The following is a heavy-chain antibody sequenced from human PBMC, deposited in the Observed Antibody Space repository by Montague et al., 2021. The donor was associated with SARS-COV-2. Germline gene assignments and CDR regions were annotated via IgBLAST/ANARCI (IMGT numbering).Heavy chain of an antibody. Sequence: SETLSLTCTVSGGSISSYYWNWIRQSAGKGLEWIGRIYTSGSTNYDPSLKSRVTMSVDTSKNQFSLKLSSVTAADTAVYYCARGALFYDSSGYYSDDFDIWGQGTMVTVSS. CDR1: GGSISSYY. D-gene: IGHD3-22*01. CDR3: ARGALFYDSSGYYSDDFDI. J-gene: IGHJ3*02. CDR2: IYTSGST. V-gene: IGHV4-4*07.